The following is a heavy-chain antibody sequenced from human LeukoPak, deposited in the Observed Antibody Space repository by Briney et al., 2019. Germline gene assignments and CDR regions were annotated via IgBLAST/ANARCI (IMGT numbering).Heavy chain of an antibody. CDR1: GFTFSSYS. V-gene: IGHV3-21*01. D-gene: IGHD3-3*01. Sequence: PGGSLRLSCAASGFTFSSYSMNWVRQAPGKGLEWVSSISSSSSYIYYADSVKGRFTISRDNAKNSLYLQMNSLRAEDTAVYYCARGRLKKYDFWSGYHDYWGQGTLVTVSS. CDR2: ISSSSSYI. J-gene: IGHJ4*02. CDR3: ARGRLKKYDFWSGYHDY.